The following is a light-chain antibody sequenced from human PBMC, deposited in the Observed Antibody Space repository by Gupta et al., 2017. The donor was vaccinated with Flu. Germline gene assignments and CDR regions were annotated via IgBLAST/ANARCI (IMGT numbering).Light chain of an antibody. J-gene: IGKJ5*01. Sequence: EIVFTQSPATLSLSPGERATLSCRASQSVSSYLAWYQQKPGQAPRLLIYDASNRATGIPARFSGSGSGTDFTLTISSLEPEDFAVYYCQQRSNWPLLITFGQGTRLEIK. CDR2: DAS. CDR3: QQRSNWPLLIT. CDR1: QSVSSY. V-gene: IGKV3-11*01.